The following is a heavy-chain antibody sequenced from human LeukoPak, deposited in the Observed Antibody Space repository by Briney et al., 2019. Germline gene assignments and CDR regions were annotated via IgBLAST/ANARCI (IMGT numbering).Heavy chain of an antibody. J-gene: IGHJ4*02. CDR3: ARRSGIAVAGAFDY. V-gene: IGHV3-23*01. CDR1: GFTFSNYA. CDR2: ISGSGDST. D-gene: IGHD6-19*01. Sequence: TGGSLRLSCAASGFTFSNYAMRWVRQAPGKGLEWVSGISGSGDSTYYADSVKGRFTISRDNSKNTLYLQMNSLRAEDRAVYYCARRSGIAVAGAFDYWGQGTLVTVSS.